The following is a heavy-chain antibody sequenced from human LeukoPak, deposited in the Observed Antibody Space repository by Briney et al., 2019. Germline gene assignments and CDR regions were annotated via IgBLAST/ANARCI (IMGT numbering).Heavy chain of an antibody. J-gene: IGHJ4*02. CDR2: IKQDGSEK. CDR3: AGRTQYYDFWSGYYFDY. CDR1: GFTFSSYW. V-gene: IGHV3-7*01. D-gene: IGHD3-3*01. Sequence: GGSLRLSCAASGFTFSSYWMSWVRQAPGKGLEWVANIKQDGSEKYYVDSVKGRFTISRDNAKNSLYLQMNSLRAEDTAVYYCAGRTQYYDFWSGYYFDYWGQGTLVTVSS.